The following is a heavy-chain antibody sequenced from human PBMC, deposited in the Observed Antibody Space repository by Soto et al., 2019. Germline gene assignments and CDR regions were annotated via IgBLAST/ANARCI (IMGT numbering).Heavy chain of an antibody. CDR1: GGTFNTYT. Sequence: SLKVSCKASGGTFNTYTINWVRQAPGRGLEWMGQVIPMYDSVNYAESFQGRVTITADKSTNIAYMELSSLRSEDTALYFCARGRCYSGIYCSGDWDRGTLVTVAS. D-gene: IGHD1-26*01. CDR2: VIPMYDSV. J-gene: IGHJ2*01. V-gene: IGHV1-69*06. CDR3: ARGRCYSGIYCSGD.